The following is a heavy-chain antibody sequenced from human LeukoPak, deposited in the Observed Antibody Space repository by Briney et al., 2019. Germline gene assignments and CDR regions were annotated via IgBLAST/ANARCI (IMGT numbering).Heavy chain of an antibody. J-gene: IGHJ4*02. Sequence: GGSLRLSCAASGFTFSDYAMSWVRQAPGKGLEWVANIKQDGNEKYYVDSVKGRFTISRDNAKNSLYLQMNSLRAEDTAVYYCAKNIGGFDYWGQGTLVTVSS. D-gene: IGHD4-23*01. CDR2: IKQDGNEK. V-gene: IGHV3-7*03. CDR3: AKNIGGFDY. CDR1: GFTFSDYA.